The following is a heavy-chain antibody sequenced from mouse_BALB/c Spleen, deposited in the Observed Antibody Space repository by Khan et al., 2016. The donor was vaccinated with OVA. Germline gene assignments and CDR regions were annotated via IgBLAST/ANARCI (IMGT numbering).Heavy chain of an antibody. Sequence: VQLKESGGDLVKPGGSLKLSCEASGFTFSSYGMSWVRQTPDKRLEWVATISNGGSYTYYPDSVKGRLTISRDNAKNTLYLQMSSLKSEDTAMYYCARHRFTEPAAGFAYWGQGTLVTVSA. J-gene: IGHJ3*01. D-gene: IGHD1-1*01. CDR2: ISNGGSYT. CDR3: ARHRFTEPAAGFAY. V-gene: IGHV5-6*01. CDR1: GFTFSSYG.